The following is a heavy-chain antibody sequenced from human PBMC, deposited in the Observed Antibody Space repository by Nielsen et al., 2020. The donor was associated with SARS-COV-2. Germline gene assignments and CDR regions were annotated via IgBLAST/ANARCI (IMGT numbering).Heavy chain of an antibody. CDR2: ISSSGSTI. CDR1: GFTSSSYW. J-gene: IGHJ4*02. D-gene: IGHD3-22*01. Sequence: GESLKISCAASGFTSSSYWMSWARQAPGKGLEWVSYISSSGSTIYYADSVKGRFTISRDNAKNSLYLQMNSLRAEDTAVNYCARDQDITMIVAIDYWGQGTLVTVSS. CDR3: ARDQDITMIVAIDY. V-gene: IGHV3-48*04.